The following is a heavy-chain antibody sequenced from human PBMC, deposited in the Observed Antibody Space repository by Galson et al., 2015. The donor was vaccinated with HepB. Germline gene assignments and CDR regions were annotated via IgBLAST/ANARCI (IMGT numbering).Heavy chain of an antibody. D-gene: IGHD2-15*01. CDR3: ARGYCSGARCCFDT. V-gene: IGHV3-74*01. CDR2: ISSDGSIT. J-gene: IGHJ5*02. Sequence: SLRLSCAASGFTFSSYWIHWVRHAPGQGLVWVSHISSDGSITNYADSVKGRFTISRDNAKNTLHLQMNSLRSEDTAVDFCARGYCSGARCCFDTWGQGTLVTVSS. CDR1: GFTFSSYW.